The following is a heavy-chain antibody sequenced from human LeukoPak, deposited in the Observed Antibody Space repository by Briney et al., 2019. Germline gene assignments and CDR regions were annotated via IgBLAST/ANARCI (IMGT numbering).Heavy chain of an antibody. D-gene: IGHD3-22*01. V-gene: IGHV1-2*02. CDR3: ARGYYYDSSGYPSDY. J-gene: IGHJ4*02. Sequence: ASVKVSCKASGYTFTGYYMHWVRQAPGLGLEWMGWTNPNSGGTNYAQKFQGRVTITRDTSISTAYMELSRLRSDDTAVYYCARGYYYDSSGYPSDYWGQGTLVTVSS. CDR1: GYTFTGYY. CDR2: TNPNSGGT.